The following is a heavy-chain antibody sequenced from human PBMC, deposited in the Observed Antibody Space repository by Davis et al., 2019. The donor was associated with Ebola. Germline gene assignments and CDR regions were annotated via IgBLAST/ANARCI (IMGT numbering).Heavy chain of an antibody. CDR1: GFTFSDYY. CDR2: ISTTSSYT. CDR3: ATADGRGPYYYYGMDV. V-gene: IGHV3-11*03. D-gene: IGHD6-25*01. J-gene: IGHJ6*02. Sequence: GESLKISCAASGFTFSDYYMSWIRQAPGKGLEWVSYISTTSSYTNYADCVKGRFTVSRDNAKNSLYLQMNSLRAEDTAVYYAATADGRGPYYYYGMDVWGQGTTVTVSS.